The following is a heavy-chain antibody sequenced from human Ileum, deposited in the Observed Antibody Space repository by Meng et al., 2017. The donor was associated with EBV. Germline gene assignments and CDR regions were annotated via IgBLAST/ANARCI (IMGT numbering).Heavy chain of an antibody. V-gene: IGHV4-34*12. Sequence: QGQLKQGGAGLLKPAGTLSLTCAVNGGSLSGAYWNWIRQPPGKGMEWIGEIIHGGSPSYNPSLKSRVTISIDTSKNQLSLMLSSVTAADTAVYYCARRPTGIDYWGQGTLVTVSS. J-gene: IGHJ4*02. D-gene: IGHD2-8*02. CDR3: ARRPTGIDY. CDR2: IIHGGSP. CDR1: GGSLSGAY.